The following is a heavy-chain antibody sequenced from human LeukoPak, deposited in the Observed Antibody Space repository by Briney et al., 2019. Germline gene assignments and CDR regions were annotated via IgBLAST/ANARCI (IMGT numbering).Heavy chain of an antibody. J-gene: IGHJ4*02. D-gene: IGHD3-9*01. CDR3: AGGTGIRQYYDILTGSFDY. V-gene: IGHV3-11*06. CDR2: SGSSSSYT. CDR1: GFTFSDYY. Sequence: GGSLRLSCAASGFTFSDYYMSWIRQAPGKGLEWVSYSGSSSSYTNYADSVKGRFTISRDNAKNSLFLQMNSLRAEDTAVYYCAGGTGIRQYYDILTGSFDYWGQGTLVTVSS.